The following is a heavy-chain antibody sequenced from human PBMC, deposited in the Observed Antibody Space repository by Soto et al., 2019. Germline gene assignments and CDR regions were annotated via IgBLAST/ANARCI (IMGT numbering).Heavy chain of an antibody. CDR1: GYTFTGYY. CDR2: INPNSGGT. D-gene: IGHD1-26*01. J-gene: IGHJ5*02. Sequence: ASVKVSCKASGYTFTGYYMRWVRQAPGQGLEWMGWINPNSGGTNYAQKFQGWVTMTRDTSISTAYMELSRLRSDDTAVYYCAGRSSSSNWFDPWGQGTLVTVSS. V-gene: IGHV1-2*04. CDR3: AGRSSSSNWFDP.